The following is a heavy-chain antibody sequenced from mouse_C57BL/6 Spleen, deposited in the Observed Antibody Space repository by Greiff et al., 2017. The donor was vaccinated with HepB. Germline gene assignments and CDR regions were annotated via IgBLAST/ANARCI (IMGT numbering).Heavy chain of an antibody. D-gene: IGHD1-1*01. CDR1: GYTFTSYG. V-gene: IGHV1-81*01. CDR3: ARDTTVVAHWYFDV. CDR2: IYPRSGNT. Sequence: QVQLKESGAELARPGASVKLSCKASGYTFTSYGISWVKQRTGQGLEWIGEIYPRSGNTYYNEKFKGKATLTADKSSSTAYMKLRSLTSEDSAVYYCARDTTVVAHWYFDVWGTGTTVTVSS. J-gene: IGHJ1*03.